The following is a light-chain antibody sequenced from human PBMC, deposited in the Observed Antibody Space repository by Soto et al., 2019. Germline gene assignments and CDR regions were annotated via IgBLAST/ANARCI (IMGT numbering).Light chain of an antibody. Sequence: QSALTQPPSASGSPGQSVTISCTGTSSDVGGYGYVSWYQQHPGKAPKLMIFEVTKRASGVPNRFSGSKSVNTASLTVSGLQAEDEADYYCSSYAGINTDVVFGGGTQLTVL. V-gene: IGLV2-8*01. CDR2: EVT. CDR3: SSYAGINTDVV. J-gene: IGLJ7*01. CDR1: SSDVGGYGY.